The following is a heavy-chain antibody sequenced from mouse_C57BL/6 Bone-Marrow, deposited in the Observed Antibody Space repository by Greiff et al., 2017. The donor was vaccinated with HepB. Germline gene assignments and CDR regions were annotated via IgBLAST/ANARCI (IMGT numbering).Heavy chain of an antibody. CDR1: GYTFTSYG. Sequence: VQLQESGAELARPGASVKLSCKASGYTFTSYGISWVKQRTGQGLEWIGEIYPRSGNTYYYEKFKGKATLAADKSSSTAYMELRSLTSEDSAVYFCARGEYSNYDYDMDYWGQGASVADSS. CDR3: ARGEYSNYDYDMDY. D-gene: IGHD2-5*01. V-gene: IGHV1-81*01. J-gene: IGHJ4*01. CDR2: IYPRSGNT.